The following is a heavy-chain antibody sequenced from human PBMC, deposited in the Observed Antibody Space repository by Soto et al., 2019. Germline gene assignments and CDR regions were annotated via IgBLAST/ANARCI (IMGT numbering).Heavy chain of an antibody. CDR1: GDTFNFYS. D-gene: IGHD3-10*01. CDR3: ATSYGSGYRAFDY. Sequence: QVQLVQSGAEVKRPGSSVKVSCKDSGDTFNFYSINWVRQAPGLGIEWMGRVNPIVGMSNYAQSFQGRVTMTADKSTSTAYMALSGLRSEDTAIYYCATSYGSGYRAFDYWGQGAPVTVSS. V-gene: IGHV1-69*04. J-gene: IGHJ4*02. CDR2: VNPIVGMS.